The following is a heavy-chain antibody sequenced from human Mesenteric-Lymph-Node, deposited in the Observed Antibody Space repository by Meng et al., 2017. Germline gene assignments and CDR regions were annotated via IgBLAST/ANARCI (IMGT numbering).Heavy chain of an antibody. CDR3: ARRNGASAYNWFDP. Sequence: HEPRQQWAGGLLKTSASLSHPCAVDWGSFSGHSWIWSRQPPSTGREWSRGINHSGSTNYNPARKIQVTISVDTSKNQFSLKLSSVTAADTAVYYCARRNGASAYNWFDPWGQGTLVTVSS. J-gene: IGHJ5*02. CDR2: INHSGST. CDR1: WGSFSGHS. D-gene: IGHD4-17*01. V-gene: IGHV4-34*01.